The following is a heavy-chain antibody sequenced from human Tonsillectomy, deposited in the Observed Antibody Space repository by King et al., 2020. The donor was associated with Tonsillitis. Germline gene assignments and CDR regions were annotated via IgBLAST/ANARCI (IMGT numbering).Heavy chain of an antibody. CDR1: GFTFSSYW. Sequence: VQLVESGGGLVQPGGSLRLSCAASGFTFSSYWMSWVRQAPGKGLEWVANIKQDGSEKYYVDSVKGRFTISRDNAKNSLYLQMNSLRAEDTAVYYCARERNLNVWFGELFVWGQGTLVTVSS. CDR3: ARERNLNVWFGELFV. CDR2: IKQDGSEK. V-gene: IGHV3-7*03. D-gene: IGHD3-10*01. J-gene: IGHJ4*02.